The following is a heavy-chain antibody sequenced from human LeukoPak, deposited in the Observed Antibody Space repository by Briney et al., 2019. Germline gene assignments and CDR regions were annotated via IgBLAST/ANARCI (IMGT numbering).Heavy chain of an antibody. CDR1: GGSISTYY. CDR2: INYSGST. V-gene: IGHV4-59*01. Sequence: SSETLSLTCTVSGGSISTYYWSWIRQAPGKGLEWIGYINYSGSTDYNPSLKSRVTISVDTSKNQLSLKMRSVTAADTAVYYCAREYSSFEYWGQGTLVTVPS. J-gene: IGHJ4*02. CDR3: AREYSSFEY. D-gene: IGHD6-13*01.